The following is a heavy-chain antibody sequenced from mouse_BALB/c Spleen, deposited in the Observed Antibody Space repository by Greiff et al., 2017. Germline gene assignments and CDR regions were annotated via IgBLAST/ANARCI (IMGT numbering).Heavy chain of an antibody. V-gene: IGHV1-4*01. Sequence: VQLQQSGAELARPGASVKMSCKASGYTFTSYSMHWVKQRPGQGLEWIGYINPSSGYTNYNQKFKDKATLTADKSSSTAYMQLSSLTSEDSAVYDSARYECGAWFADWGQGTLVTVSA. D-gene: IGHD2-3*01. CDR2: INPSSGYT. J-gene: IGHJ3*01. CDR1: GYTFTSYS. CDR3: ARYECGAWFAD.